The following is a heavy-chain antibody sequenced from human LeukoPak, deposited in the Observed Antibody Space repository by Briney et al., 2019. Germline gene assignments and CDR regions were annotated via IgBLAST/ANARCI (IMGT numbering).Heavy chain of an antibody. J-gene: IGHJ4*02. D-gene: IGHD6-13*01. Sequence: PSETLSLTCAVYGGSFSGYYWSWIRQPPGKGLEWIGEINHSGSTNYNPSLKSRVTVSVDTSKNQFSLKLSSVTAADTAVYYCARWGLWGQQLVAFDYWGQGTLVTVSS. CDR2: INHSGST. CDR3: ARWGLWGQQLVAFDY. CDR1: GGSFSGYY. V-gene: IGHV4-34*01.